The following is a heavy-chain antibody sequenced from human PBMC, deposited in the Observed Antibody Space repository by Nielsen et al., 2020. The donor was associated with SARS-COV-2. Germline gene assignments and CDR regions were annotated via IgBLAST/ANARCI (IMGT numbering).Heavy chain of an antibody. CDR2: ISSSSSYI. CDR3: AKVRDGYY. V-gene: IGHV3-21*01. CDR1: GFTFSSYS. Sequence: GESLKISCAASGFTFSSYSMNWVRQAPGKGLEWVSSISSSSSYIYYADSVKGRFTISRDNAKNSLYLQMNSLRAEDTAVYYCAKVRDGYYWGQGTLVTVSS. J-gene: IGHJ4*02. D-gene: IGHD5-24*01.